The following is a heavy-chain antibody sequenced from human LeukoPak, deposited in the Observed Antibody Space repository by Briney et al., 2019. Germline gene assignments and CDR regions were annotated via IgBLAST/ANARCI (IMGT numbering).Heavy chain of an antibody. CDR1: GYILSNYG. Sequence: ASVKVSCKASGYILSNYGISWVRQAPGQGLEWMGWISTYSANTNYAQKLQDRLTLTTDSSTRTTYMELRSLRSDDTAIYYCARMIIPAAEEGFDYWGQGTLVTVSS. D-gene: IGHD2-2*01. CDR2: ISTYSANT. J-gene: IGHJ4*02. V-gene: IGHV1-18*01. CDR3: ARMIIPAAEEGFDY.